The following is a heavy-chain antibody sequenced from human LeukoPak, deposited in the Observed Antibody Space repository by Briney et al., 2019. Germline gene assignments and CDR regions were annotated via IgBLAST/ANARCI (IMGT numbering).Heavy chain of an antibody. CDR3: ARRAGGYSHPYDY. Sequence: GGSLRLSCAVSRFTVSGNYMSWIRQGPGKGLEWVSLIYSDDTTLYADSVKGRFTISRDISKNTLYLQMSSLRAEDTAVYYCARRAGGYSHPYDYWGQGVLVTVSS. V-gene: IGHV3-53*01. CDR1: RFTVSGNY. CDR2: IYSDDTT. D-gene: IGHD4-23*01. J-gene: IGHJ4*02.